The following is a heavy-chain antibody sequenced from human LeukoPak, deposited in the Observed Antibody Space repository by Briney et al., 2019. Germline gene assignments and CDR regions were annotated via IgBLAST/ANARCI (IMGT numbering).Heavy chain of an antibody. J-gene: IGHJ4*02. CDR3: ARGKVEDGSSWYGY. Sequence: SETLSLTCAVYGGSFSGYYWTWIRQPPGKGLEWIGEINHSGSTKYNSSVKSRVTISVDTSKKEFFLELSSVTAADTAMYYCARGKVEDGSSWYGYWGQGTLVTVSS. CDR1: GGSFSGYY. D-gene: IGHD6-13*01. V-gene: IGHV4-34*01. CDR2: INHSGST.